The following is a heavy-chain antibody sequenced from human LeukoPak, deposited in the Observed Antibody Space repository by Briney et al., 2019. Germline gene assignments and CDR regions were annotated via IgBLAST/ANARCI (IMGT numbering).Heavy chain of an antibody. D-gene: IGHD2-2*01. CDR2: IHYSGST. CDR3: ARVRCSSTSCYYYYYYYGMDV. J-gene: IGHJ6*02. V-gene: IGHV4-39*01. Sequence: PSETLSLTCTVSGGSISSSSYYWGWIRQPPGKGLEWIGSIHYSGSTYYNPSLKSRVTISVDTSKNQFSLKLSSVTAADTAVYYCARVRCSSTSCYYYYYYYGMDVWGQGTTVTVSS. CDR1: GGSISSSSYY.